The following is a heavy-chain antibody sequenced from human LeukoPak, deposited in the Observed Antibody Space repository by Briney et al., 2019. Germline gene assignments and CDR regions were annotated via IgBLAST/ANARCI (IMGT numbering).Heavy chain of an antibody. V-gene: IGHV3-23*01. D-gene: IGHD2-15*01. CDR1: GFTFSRYA. Sequence: PGGSLRLSCAASGFTFSRYAMSWVRQAPGKGLEWVSGITGSADTTYYVGSVKGRFTISRASSKNTLYLQMNSLRAEDTAVYYCAKGGGGNCYAGLDYWGQGTLVTVSS. CDR2: ITGSADTT. J-gene: IGHJ4*02. CDR3: AKGGGGNCYAGLDY.